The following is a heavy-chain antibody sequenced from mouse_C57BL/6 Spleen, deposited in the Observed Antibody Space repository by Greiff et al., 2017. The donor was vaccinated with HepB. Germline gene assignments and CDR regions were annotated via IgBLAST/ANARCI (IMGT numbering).Heavy chain of an antibody. CDR2: IYPGSGST. D-gene: IGHD2-4*01. CDR1: GYTFTSYW. V-gene: IGHV1-55*01. J-gene: IGHJ2*01. Sequence: QVQLQQSGAELVKPGASVKMSCKASGYTFTSYWITWVKQRPGQGLEWIGDIYPGSGSTNYNEKFKSKATLTVDTSSSTAYMQLSSLTSEDSAVYYCARYYYDYDTVLDYWGQGTTLTVSS. CDR3: ARYYYDYDTVLDY.